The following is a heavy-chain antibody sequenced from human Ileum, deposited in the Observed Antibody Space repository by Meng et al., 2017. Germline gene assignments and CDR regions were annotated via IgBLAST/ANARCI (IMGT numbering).Heavy chain of an antibody. J-gene: IGHJ4*02. V-gene: IGHV4-34*01. Sequence: QVQLQQWGAGLLKPSETLSLTCVVYGGSFSANYWTWIRQPPGKGLGWIGEINHNGNTNYKPSLKSRVTISVDTSKKQFSLRLTSVTAADTAVYYCASARYDNWGQGTLVTVSS. CDR2: INHNGNT. CDR3: ASARYDN. CDR1: GGSFSANY.